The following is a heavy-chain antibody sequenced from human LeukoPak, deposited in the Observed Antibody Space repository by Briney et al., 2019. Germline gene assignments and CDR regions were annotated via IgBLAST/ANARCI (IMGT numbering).Heavy chain of an antibody. Sequence: GASVKVSCKASGGAFSNYAISWVRQAPGQGLEWMGGIIPIFTTTNYAQKFQGRVTITADKSTNAAYMELSSLRSEDTAVYYCAQDVLDYYDRSKYVTWGQGTRVTVSS. V-gene: IGHV1-69*06. CDR3: AQDVLDYYDRSKYVT. CDR2: IIPIFTTT. CDR1: GGAFSNYA. J-gene: IGHJ5*02. D-gene: IGHD3-22*01.